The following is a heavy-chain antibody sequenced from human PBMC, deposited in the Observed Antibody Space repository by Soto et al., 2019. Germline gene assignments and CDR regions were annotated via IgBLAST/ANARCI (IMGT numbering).Heavy chain of an antibody. CDR3: ARDQGLLWFGELLTYYYGMDV. D-gene: IGHD3-10*01. CDR1: GFTFSSYS. V-gene: IGHV3-48*02. Sequence: GGSLRLSCAASGFTFSSYSMNCVRQAPGKGLAWVSYISSSSSTIYYADSVKGRFTISRDNAKNSLYLQMNSLRDEDTAVYYCARDQGLLWFGELLTYYYGMDVWGQGTTVTVSS. CDR2: ISSSSSTI. J-gene: IGHJ6*02.